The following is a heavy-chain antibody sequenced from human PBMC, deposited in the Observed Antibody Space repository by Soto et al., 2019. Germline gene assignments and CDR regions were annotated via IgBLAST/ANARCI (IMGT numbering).Heavy chain of an antibody. CDR2: IKQDGSDK. CDR3: ARQTRSPES. V-gene: IGHV3-7*03. CDR1: GFTFSGYW. J-gene: IGHJ5*02. Sequence: GGSLRLSCAASGFTFSGYWMTWIRQAPGKGLECVANIKQDGSDKYYLDSAKGRFTISRDNAKNSLYLQMNSLRAEDTAVYYCARQTRSPESWGQGTLVTVSS.